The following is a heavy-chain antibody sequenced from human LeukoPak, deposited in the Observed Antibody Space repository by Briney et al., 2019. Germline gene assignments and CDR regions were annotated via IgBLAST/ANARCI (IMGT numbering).Heavy chain of an antibody. CDR3: ARSLGYCGSTSCYNTWDYYYYYMDV. Sequence: GASVKVSCKASGGTFSSYAISWVRQAPGQGLEWMGGIIPIFGTANYAQKFQGRVTITADESTSTAYMELSSLRSEDTAVYYCARSLGYCGSTSCYNTWDYYYYYMDVWGKGTTVTVSS. CDR2: IIPIFGTA. D-gene: IGHD2-2*02. V-gene: IGHV1-69*13. J-gene: IGHJ6*03. CDR1: GGTFSSYA.